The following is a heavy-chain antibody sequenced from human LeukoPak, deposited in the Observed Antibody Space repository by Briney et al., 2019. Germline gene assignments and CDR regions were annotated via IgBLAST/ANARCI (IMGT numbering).Heavy chain of an antibody. CDR3: ARTKTRIFGVVPYYYYYYMDV. D-gene: IGHD3-3*01. CDR2: IIPIFGTA. J-gene: IGHJ6*03. CDR1: GGTFSSYA. V-gene: IGHV1-69*01. Sequence: SVKVSCKASGGTFSSYAISWVRQAPGQGLEWMGGIIPIFGTANYAQKFQGRVTITADESTSTAYMELSSLRSEDTAVYYCARTKTRIFGVVPYYYYYYMDVWGKGTTVTVSS.